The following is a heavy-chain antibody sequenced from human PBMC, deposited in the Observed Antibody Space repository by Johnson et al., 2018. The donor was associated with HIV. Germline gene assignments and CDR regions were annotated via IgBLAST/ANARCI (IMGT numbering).Heavy chain of an antibody. CDR2: ISYDGSNK. CDR1: GFTFSSYG. V-gene: IGHV3-30*03. J-gene: IGHJ3*02. CDR3: ARSPSWAAAGTNGAFDI. Sequence: QVPLVESGGGVVQPGRSLRLSCAASGFTFSSYGMHWVRQAPGKGLECVAVISYDGSNKYYADSVKGRFTISRDNSKNTLYLQMNSLRPEDTALYYCARSPSWAAAGTNGAFDIWGQGTMVTVSS. D-gene: IGHD6-13*01.